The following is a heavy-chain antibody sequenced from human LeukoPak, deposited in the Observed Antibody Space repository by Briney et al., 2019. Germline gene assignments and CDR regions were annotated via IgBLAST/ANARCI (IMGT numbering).Heavy chain of an antibody. CDR3: ARDLGANPPQPYGMDV. CDR2: ISSSGSTI. D-gene: IGHD3-16*01. J-gene: IGHJ6*02. V-gene: IGHV3-11*01. CDR1: GFTFSDYY. Sequence: GGSLRLSCAASGFTFSDYYMSWIRQAPGKGLEWVSYISSSGSTIYYADSVKGRYTISRDNAKNSLYLQMNSLRAEDTAVYYCARDLGANPPQPYGMDVWGQGTTVTVSS.